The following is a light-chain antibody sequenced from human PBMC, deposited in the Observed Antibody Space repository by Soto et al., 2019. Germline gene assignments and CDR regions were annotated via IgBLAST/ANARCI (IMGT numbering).Light chain of an antibody. CDR1: QSISSY. V-gene: IGKV1-39*01. CDR2: AAS. Sequence: DIQMTQSPSSLSASVGDRVTITCRASQSISSYLNWYQQKPGKAPKLLIYAASSLQSGVPSRFSGSGSGTDLTLTISSLQPEDFATYSCQQSYSTPLFTFGPGTKVDIK. CDR3: QQSYSTPLFT. J-gene: IGKJ3*01.